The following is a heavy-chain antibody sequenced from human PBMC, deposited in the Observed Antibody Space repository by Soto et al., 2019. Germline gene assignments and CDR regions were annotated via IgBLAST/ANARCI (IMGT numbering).Heavy chain of an antibody. CDR1: GFTFSNHA. D-gene: IGHD6-19*01. J-gene: IGHJ6*02. CDR3: SKGGLGYYYHYGSDV. Sequence: GGSLRLSCAASGFTFSNHAMSWVRQAPGKGLEWVSIISGSSDSTHYADSVKGRFTISRDNSKNTLYLQMNSLRAEDTAAYYCSKGGLGYYYHYGSDVWGQGTTVTVSS. CDR2: ISGSSDST. V-gene: IGHV3-23*01.